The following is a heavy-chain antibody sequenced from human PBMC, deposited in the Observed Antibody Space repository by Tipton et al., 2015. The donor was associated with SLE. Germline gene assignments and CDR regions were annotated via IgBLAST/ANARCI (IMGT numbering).Heavy chain of an antibody. CDR3: ARDSGGSDV. CDR1: GVSIRSGGYY. V-gene: IGHV4-61*09. Sequence: TLSLTCTVGGVSIRSGGYYWSWIRQPAGKGLEWLGHISTSGTTNYNPSLKSRVTMSVDTSKNQFSLKVNSVTAADTAVYYCARDSGGSDVWGQGTTVTVSS. D-gene: IGHD3-10*01. J-gene: IGHJ6*02. CDR2: ISTSGTT.